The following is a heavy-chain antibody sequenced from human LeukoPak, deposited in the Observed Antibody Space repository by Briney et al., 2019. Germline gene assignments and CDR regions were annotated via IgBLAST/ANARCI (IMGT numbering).Heavy chain of an antibody. Sequence: TSQTLSLTCTVSGGSISSGSYYWSWIRQPAGKGLEWIGRIYPSGTTNYNPSLKSRVTISVDTSKNQFSLKLRSVTAADTAVYGCARGQEVVAENYFDYWGQGTLVTVSS. CDR1: GGSISSGSYY. CDR3: ARGQEVVAENYFDY. J-gene: IGHJ4*02. CDR2: IYPSGTT. V-gene: IGHV4-61*02. D-gene: IGHD5-12*01.